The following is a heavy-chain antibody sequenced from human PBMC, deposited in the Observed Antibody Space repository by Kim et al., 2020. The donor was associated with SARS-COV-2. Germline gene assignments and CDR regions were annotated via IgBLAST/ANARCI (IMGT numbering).Heavy chain of an antibody. CDR1: GGTFSSYA. CDR2: IIPIFGTA. Sequence: SVKVSCKASGGTFSSYAISWVRQAPGQGLEWMGGIIPIFGTANYAQKLQGRVTITADESTSTAYMELSSLRSEDTAVYYCACYSGYDSRAFDIWGQGTMVTVSS. CDR3: ACYSGYDSRAFDI. V-gene: IGHV1-69*13. D-gene: IGHD5-12*01. J-gene: IGHJ3*02.